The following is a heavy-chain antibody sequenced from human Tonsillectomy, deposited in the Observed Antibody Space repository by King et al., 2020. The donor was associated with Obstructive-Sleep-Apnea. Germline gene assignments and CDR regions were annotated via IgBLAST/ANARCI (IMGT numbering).Heavy chain of an antibody. CDR2: IVPSFGSG. J-gene: IGHJ3*02. CDR1: GGTFSHFA. Sequence: QLVQSGAEVKKPGSSVKVSCKASGGTFSHFAIAWVRQAPGQGLEWMGGIVPSFGSGKYAQNFQDSVTITAAQVTRTVYLQLTNLRSEDTAMYFCARGFTARLDDAFDIWGQGTMVIVSS. V-gene: IGHV1-69*12. CDR3: ARGFTARLDDAFDI. D-gene: IGHD6-6*01.